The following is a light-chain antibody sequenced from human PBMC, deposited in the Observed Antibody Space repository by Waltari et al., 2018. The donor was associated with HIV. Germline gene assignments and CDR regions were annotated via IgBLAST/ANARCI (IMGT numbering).Light chain of an antibody. V-gene: IGLV1-40*01. Sequence: QSVLTQPPSVSGAPGQRVTISCTGTNANIGAGYDAHWSRQLPGSAPNLLMFVNRKRPAGVRDRFSGSRSGTSAALVSTGVQAADEAVYYCQSYDNSLSNVVFGGGAKLIVL. CDR1: NANIGAGYD. CDR3: QSYDNSLSNVV. CDR2: VNR. J-gene: IGLJ2*01.